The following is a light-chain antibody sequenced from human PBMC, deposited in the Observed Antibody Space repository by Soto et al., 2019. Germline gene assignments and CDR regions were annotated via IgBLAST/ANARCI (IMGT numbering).Light chain of an antibody. CDR3: TSWTTSTTMI. CDR2: DVN. V-gene: IGLV2-14*03. Sequence: QSALTQPASVSGSPGQSITISCTGTSSDIGAYNFVSWYQQHPGKAPKLMLYDVNIRPSGVSNRFSGSKSGNTASLTISGLQAEDVAHYYRTSWTTSTTMIFGGGTKLTVL. CDR1: SSDIGAYNF. J-gene: IGLJ2*01.